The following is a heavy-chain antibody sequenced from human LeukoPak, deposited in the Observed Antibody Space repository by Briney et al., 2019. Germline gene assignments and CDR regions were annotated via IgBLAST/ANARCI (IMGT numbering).Heavy chain of an antibody. D-gene: IGHD3-22*01. J-gene: IGHJ4*02. V-gene: IGHV4-39*07. CDR1: GFTFSSYA. CDR3: ARGPRYYYDSSGSYFDY. CDR2: IYYSGST. Sequence: GSLRLSCAASGFTFSSYAMSWIRQPPGKGLEWIGSIYYSGSTYYNPSLKSRVTISVDTSKNQFSLKLSSVTAADTAVYYCARGPRYYYDSSGSYFDYWGQGTLVTVSS.